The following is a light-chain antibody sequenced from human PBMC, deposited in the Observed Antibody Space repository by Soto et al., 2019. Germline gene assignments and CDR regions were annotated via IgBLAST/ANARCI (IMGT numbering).Light chain of an antibody. CDR1: QGITKY. V-gene: IGKV1-27*01. CDR2: TAS. Sequence: MQMTQSPSSLSASVGHSVTLTCRASQGITKYLAWYQQKPGTVPNVLIYTASTLHSGVPSRFSGSVSATNFTLSISCLQSEDFATYYCQQYYSYPWTFGQGTKVDIK. J-gene: IGKJ1*01. CDR3: QQYYSYPWT.